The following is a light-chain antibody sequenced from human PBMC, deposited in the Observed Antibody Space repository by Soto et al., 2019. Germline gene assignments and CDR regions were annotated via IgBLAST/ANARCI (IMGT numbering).Light chain of an antibody. CDR1: QSISSY. CDR2: AAS. CDR3: QQYNDWPPLT. V-gene: IGKV1-39*01. Sequence: DIQMTQSPSSLSASVGDRVTITCRASQSISSYLNWYQQKPGKAPKLLIYAASSLQSGVPSRFSASGSGTDFTLTISSLQSEDFAVYYCQQYNDWPPLTFGGGTKVDIK. J-gene: IGKJ4*01.